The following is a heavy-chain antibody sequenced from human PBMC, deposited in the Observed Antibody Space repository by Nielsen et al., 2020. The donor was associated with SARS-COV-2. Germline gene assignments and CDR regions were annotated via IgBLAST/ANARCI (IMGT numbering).Heavy chain of an antibody. V-gene: IGHV5-51*01. CDR3: ALATNYDYVWGSYNHDAFDI. CDR1: GYSFTSYW. J-gene: IGHJ3*02. D-gene: IGHD3-16*01. Sequence: KVSCKGSGYSFTSYWIGWVRQMPGKGLEWMGIIYPGDSDTRYSPSFQGQVTISADKSISTAYLQWSSLKASDTAMYYCALATNYDYVWGSYNHDAFDIWGQGTMVTVSS. CDR2: IYPGDSDT.